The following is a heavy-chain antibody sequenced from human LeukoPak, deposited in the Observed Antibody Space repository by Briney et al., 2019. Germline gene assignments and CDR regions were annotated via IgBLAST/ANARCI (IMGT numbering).Heavy chain of an antibody. V-gene: IGHV4-34*01. CDR1: GGSFSGYY. CDR2: INHSGRT. CDR3: ARRPPVLTTKSRWFFDL. Sequence: KPSETLSLTCAVYGGSFSGYYWSWLRQPPGKALEWIGEINHSGRTNYNPSLKSRVTISVDTSKNQFSLKLTSVTAADTAVYYCARRPPVLTTKSRWFFDLWGRGTLVTVTP. J-gene: IGHJ2*01. D-gene: IGHD3-9*01.